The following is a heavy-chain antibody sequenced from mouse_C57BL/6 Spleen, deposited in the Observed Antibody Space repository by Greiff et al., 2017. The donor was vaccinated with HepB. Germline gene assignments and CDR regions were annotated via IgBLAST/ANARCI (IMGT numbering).Heavy chain of an antibody. D-gene: IGHD2-3*01. CDR2: INPSNGDT. Sequence: VQLQQPGTELVKPGASVKLSCKASGYTFTSYWLHWVKQRPGQGLEWIGNINPSNGDTHYNEKFKNKAALTVDKSSSTAYMQLSSLTSEDSAVYYCARSMSWAPYWGQGTLVTVSA. J-gene: IGHJ3*01. V-gene: IGHV1-53*01. CDR3: ARSMSWAPY. CDR1: GYTFTSYW.